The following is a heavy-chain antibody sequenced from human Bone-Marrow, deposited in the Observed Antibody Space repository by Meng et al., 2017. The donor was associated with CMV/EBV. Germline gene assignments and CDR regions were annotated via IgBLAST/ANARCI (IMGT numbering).Heavy chain of an antibody. CDR2: INPNSGGT. CDR1: GYTFTGYY. J-gene: IGHJ3*02. D-gene: IGHD2-2*01. V-gene: IGHV1-2*02. CDR3: ARRQYPLVGLAAFDI. Sequence: ASVKVSCKASGYTFTGYYMHWVRQAPGQGLEWMGWINPNSGGTNYAQKFQGRVTMTRDTSISTAYMELSRLRSDDTAVYYCARRQYPLVGLAAFDIWGQGTMVTVSS.